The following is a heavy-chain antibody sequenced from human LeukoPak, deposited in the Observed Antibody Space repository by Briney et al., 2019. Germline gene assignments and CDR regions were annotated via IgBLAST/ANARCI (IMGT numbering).Heavy chain of an antibody. CDR3: ARVAYDSSHY. CDR1: GFTVSSNY. V-gene: IGHV3-66*01. D-gene: IGHD3-22*01. J-gene: IGHJ4*02. Sequence: GGSLRLSCAASGFTVSSNYMSWVRQAPGKGLEWVSVIFSGGSTYYADSVKGRFTISRDNSKNTLYPQMNSLRAEDTAVYYCARVAYDSSHYWGQGTLVTVSS. CDR2: IFSGGST.